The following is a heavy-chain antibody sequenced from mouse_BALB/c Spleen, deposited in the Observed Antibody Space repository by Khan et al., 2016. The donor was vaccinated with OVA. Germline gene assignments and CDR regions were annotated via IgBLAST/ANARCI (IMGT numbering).Heavy chain of an antibody. V-gene: IGHV9-3-1*01. CDR3: TKPPYFSYAMDY. J-gene: IGHJ4*01. D-gene: IGHD2-10*01. Sequence: QIQLVQSGPELKKPGETVKISCKASGYTFTNYGMNWVKQYPGKTIMWMGWINTYTGEPTYADDFKGRFAFSLETSASTAYLQINNLKTEDTATXFCTKPPYFSYAMDYWGQGTSVTVSS. CDR2: INTYTGEP. CDR1: GYTFTNYG.